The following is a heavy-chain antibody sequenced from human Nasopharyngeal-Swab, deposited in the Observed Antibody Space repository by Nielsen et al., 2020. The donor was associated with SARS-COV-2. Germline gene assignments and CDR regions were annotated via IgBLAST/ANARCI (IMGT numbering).Heavy chain of an antibody. D-gene: IGHD6-13*01. CDR1: GGTFSSYA. V-gene: IGHV1-69*04. CDR2: IIPILGIA. J-gene: IGHJ3*02. CDR3: ARWVEAATFFDT. Sequence: SVKVSCKASGGTFSSYAISWVRQAPGQGLEWMGRIIPILGIANYAQKFQGRVTITADKSTSTAYMELSSLRSEDTAVYYCARWVEAATFFDTWGQGTMVTVSS.